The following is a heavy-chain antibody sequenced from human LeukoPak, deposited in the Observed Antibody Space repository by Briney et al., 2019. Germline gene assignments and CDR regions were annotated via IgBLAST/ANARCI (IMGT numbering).Heavy chain of an antibody. J-gene: IGHJ6*03. CDR2: ISRSSAYI. V-gene: IGHV3-21*01. D-gene: IGHD1-26*01. Sequence: GGSLRLSCAASGFTLSSYSMNWARQAPGKGLEWVSSISRSSAYIYYADSVKGRFTISRDNAKNSLYLQMDSLGPEDTAVYYCARDPYSGNYGNDYYYYMDVWGKGTTVTISS. CDR1: GFTLSSYS. CDR3: ARDPYSGNYGNDYYYYMDV.